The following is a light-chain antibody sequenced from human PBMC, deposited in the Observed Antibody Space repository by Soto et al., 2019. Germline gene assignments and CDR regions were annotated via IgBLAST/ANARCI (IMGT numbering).Light chain of an antibody. CDR3: QQYGNSPTT. V-gene: IGKV3-20*01. CDR2: GAS. J-gene: IGKJ2*01. CDR1: QTVSSGS. Sequence: EIVLTQSPGTLSLSPGERATLSCRASQTVSSGSLAWYQQKPGQAPRLLIYGASFRATGIPDSFSGSGSGTDFTLTISRLEPEDFAVYYCQQYGNSPTTFGQGTKLEIK.